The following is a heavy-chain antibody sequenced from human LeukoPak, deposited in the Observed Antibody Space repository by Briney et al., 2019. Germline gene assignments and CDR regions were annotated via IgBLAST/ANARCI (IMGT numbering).Heavy chain of an antibody. CDR2: IKSKTDGGTT. Sequence: GSLRLSCAASGFTFSNAWMSWVRQAPGKGLEWVGRIKSKTDGGTTDYAAPVKGRFTISRDDSKNTLYLQMNSLKTEDTAVYYCTLRITMVRGVIQAFDIWGQGTMVTVSS. CDR3: TLRITMVRGVIQAFDI. D-gene: IGHD3-10*01. V-gene: IGHV3-15*01. J-gene: IGHJ3*02. CDR1: GFTFSNAW.